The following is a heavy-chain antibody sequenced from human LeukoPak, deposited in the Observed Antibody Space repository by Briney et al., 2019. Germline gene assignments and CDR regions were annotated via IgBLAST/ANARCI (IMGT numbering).Heavy chain of an antibody. CDR2: ISGSGGST. CDR1: GFTFSSYE. D-gene: IGHD3-9*01. Sequence: GGSLRLSCAASGFTFSSYEMNWVRQAPGKGLEWVSSISGSGGSTYYADSVKGRFTISRDNSKNTLYLQMNSLRAEDTAVYYCAKSRMHDILTGYHRSDFDYWGQGTLVTVSS. V-gene: IGHV3-23*01. CDR3: AKSRMHDILTGYHRSDFDY. J-gene: IGHJ4*02.